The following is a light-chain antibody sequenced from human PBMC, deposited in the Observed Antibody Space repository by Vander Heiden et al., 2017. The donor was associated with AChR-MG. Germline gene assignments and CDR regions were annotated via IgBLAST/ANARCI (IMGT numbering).Light chain of an antibody. Sequence: QSALTQPASVSGSPGPSITISCTGSSSDVGSYNLVSWYQQYPGKAPKLMIYEVNKGPSGVSNRFSGSKSGNTASLTISGLQAGDEADYYCCSYASSNTFVFGTGTKVTVL. CDR3: CSYASSNTFV. V-gene: IGLV2-23*02. J-gene: IGLJ1*01. CDR1: SSDVGSYNL. CDR2: EVN.